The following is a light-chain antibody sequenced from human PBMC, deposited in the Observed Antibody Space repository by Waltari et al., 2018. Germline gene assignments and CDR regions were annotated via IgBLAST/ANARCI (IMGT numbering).Light chain of an antibody. CDR2: QDI. J-gene: IGLJ3*02. CDR1: ILGSKY. CDR3: QALGSNRWV. V-gene: IGLV3-1*01. Sequence: SNELTQPPSVSVSPGQTASITCSGDILGSKYASWYQHKPGQSPLLVIYQDINRPSGIPERFSCSKSGNTATLTISGTQAMDDADYYCQALGSNRWVFGGGTKLTVL.